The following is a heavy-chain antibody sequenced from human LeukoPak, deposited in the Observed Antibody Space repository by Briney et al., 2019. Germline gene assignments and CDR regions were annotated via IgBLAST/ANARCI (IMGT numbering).Heavy chain of an antibody. CDR1: GFTFNSYA. D-gene: IGHD2-2*01. V-gene: IGHV3-30-3*01. Sequence: PGGSLRLSCAASGFTFNSYAMHWVRQAPGNGLEGLAVISYDGSNKYYADSVKGRFTISRDNSKNTLYLQMNSLRADDTAVYYCARDGGDIVVVPAADYYYYYGMDVWGQGTTVTVSS. J-gene: IGHJ6*02. CDR3: ARDGGDIVVVPAADYYYYYGMDV. CDR2: ISYDGSNK.